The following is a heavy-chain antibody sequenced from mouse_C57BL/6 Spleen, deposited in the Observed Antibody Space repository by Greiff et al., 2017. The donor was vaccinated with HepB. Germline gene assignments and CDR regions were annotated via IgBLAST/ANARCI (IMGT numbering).Heavy chain of an antibody. CDR2: INPNNGGT. J-gene: IGHJ4*01. D-gene: IGHD1-1*01. CDR1: GYTFTDYN. CDR3: ARGNYGYAMDY. Sequence: EVKVVESGPELVKPGASVKIPCKASGYTFTDYNMDWVKQSHGKSLEWIGDINPNNGGTIYNQKFKGKATLTVDKSSSTAYMELRSLTSEDTAVYYCARGNYGYAMDYWGQGTSVTVSS. V-gene: IGHV1-18*01.